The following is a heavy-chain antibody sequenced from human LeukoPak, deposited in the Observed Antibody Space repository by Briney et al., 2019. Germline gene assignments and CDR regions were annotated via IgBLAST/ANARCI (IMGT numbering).Heavy chain of an antibody. CDR1: GYSFTNYW. D-gene: IGHD6-6*01. CDR2: IYPGDSDA. J-gene: IGHJ6*03. V-gene: IGHV5-51*01. Sequence: GESLKISCRGSGYSFTNYWIGWVRQMPGKGLEWMGIIYPGDSDARYSPSFEGRVTISVDKTINTAYLQWSSLKASDNAMYYCASSSTSSYFFHYMDVWGKGTTVTVSS. CDR3: ASSSTSSYFFHYMDV.